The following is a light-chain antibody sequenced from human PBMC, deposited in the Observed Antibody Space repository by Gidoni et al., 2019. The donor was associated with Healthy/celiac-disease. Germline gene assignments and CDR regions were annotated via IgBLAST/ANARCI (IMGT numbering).Light chain of an antibody. CDR1: QRISSY. J-gene: IGKJ1*01. CDR2: AAS. CDR3: QQRYSTLGT. Sequence: DIQMTQSPSSLSASVGDRVTLTCRASQRISSYLTWYQQKPGTAPKLLIYAASSLQSVVPSRFSGSGAGTDFTLTISSLQPEDFATYYCQQRYSTLGTFGQGTKVEIK. V-gene: IGKV1-39*01.